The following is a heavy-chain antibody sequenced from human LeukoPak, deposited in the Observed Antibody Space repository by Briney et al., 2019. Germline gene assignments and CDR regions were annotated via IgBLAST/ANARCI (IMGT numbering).Heavy chain of an antibody. J-gene: IGHJ4*02. CDR2: INPSGGST. CDR1: GYTFTSYY. D-gene: IGHD2-2*01. CDR3: AREEVVDVVVPAAYRGGDYFDY. V-gene: IGHV1-46*01. Sequence: GASVKVSCKAPGYTFTSYYMHWVRQAPGQGLEWMGIINPSGGSTSYAQKFQGRVTMTRDTSTSTVYMELSSLRSEDTAVYYCAREEVVDVVVPAAYRGGDYFDYWGQGTLVTVSS.